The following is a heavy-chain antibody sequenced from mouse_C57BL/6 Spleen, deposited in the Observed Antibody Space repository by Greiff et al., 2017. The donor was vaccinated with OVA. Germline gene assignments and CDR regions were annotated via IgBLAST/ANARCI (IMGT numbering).Heavy chain of an antibody. V-gene: IGHV1-18*01. CDR3: ARRDWDAMDY. D-gene: IGHD4-1*01. CDR1: GYTFTDYN. J-gene: IGHJ4*01. CDR2: INPNNGGT. Sequence: VQLKESGPELVKPGASVKIPCKASGYTFTDYNMDWVKQSHGKSLEWIGDINPNNGGTIYNQKFKGKATLTVDKPSSTAYMELRSLTSEDTAVYYCARRDWDAMDYWGQGTSVTVSS.